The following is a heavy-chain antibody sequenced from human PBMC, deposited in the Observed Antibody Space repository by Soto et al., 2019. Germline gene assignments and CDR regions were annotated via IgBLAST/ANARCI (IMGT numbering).Heavy chain of an antibody. J-gene: IGHJ4*02. CDR3: ARAVAVPADFDY. CDR1: GYTFTTYA. V-gene: IGHV1-3*05. Sequence: QVQLVQSGAEEKKPGASVKVSCKASGYTFTTYAMHWVRQAPGQRLEWMGWINAGNGNTKYSQKFQGRVTITRDTAASKAYRELRSLRSEDTAVYYCARAVAVPADFDYWGQGTLVTVSS. D-gene: IGHD6-19*01. CDR2: INAGNGNT.